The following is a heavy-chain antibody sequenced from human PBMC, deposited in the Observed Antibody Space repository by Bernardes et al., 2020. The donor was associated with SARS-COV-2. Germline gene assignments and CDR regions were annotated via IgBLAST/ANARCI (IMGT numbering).Heavy chain of an antibody. V-gene: IGHV1-2*02. CDR2: VYPKSGVT. Sequence: ASLKDSCKASGYTFTDYHIHWVRQAPGQGLEWMGWVYPKSGVTSFAQNFQGRVTMTRDTSVSTAYMELSRLRFDDTAVYYCASVTWSSHDGFDIWGQGTVVTVSS. J-gene: IGHJ3*02. CDR1: GYTFTDYH. D-gene: IGHD6-13*01. CDR3: ASVTWSSHDGFDI.